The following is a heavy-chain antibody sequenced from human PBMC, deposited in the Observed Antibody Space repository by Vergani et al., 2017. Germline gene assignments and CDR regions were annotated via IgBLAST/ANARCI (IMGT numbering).Heavy chain of an antibody. CDR3: ARDKCSGGSCYSGYYGMDV. Sequence: QVQLVQSGAEVKKPGSSVKVSCKASGGTFSSYAISWVRQAPGQGLEWMGGIIPIFGIANYAQKFQGRVTITADKSTSTAYMELSSLRSEDTAVYYCARDKCSGGSCYSGYYGMDVGGQGTTVTVSS. V-gene: IGHV1-69*17. D-gene: IGHD2-15*01. CDR1: GGTFSSYA. J-gene: IGHJ6*02. CDR2: IIPIFGIA.